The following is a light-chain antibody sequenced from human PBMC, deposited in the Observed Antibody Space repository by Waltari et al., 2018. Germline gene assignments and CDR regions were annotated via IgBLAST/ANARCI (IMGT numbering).Light chain of an antibody. Sequence: SALTQPAPVSGSRGPPTTIPCPAHTHGVGNYNLVHWSQQPPGKAPKHLIYEVTKRPSGVSNRFSGSKSGNTASLTISGLQADDEADYHCCSYAGSTTSWVFGGGTKLTVL. CDR2: EVT. J-gene: IGLJ2*01. V-gene: IGLV2-23*02. CDR1: THGVGNYNL. CDR3: CSYAGSTTSWV.